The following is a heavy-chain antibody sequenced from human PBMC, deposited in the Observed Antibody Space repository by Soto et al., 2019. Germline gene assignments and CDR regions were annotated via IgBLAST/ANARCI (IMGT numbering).Heavy chain of an antibody. V-gene: IGHV3-74*01. J-gene: IGHJ6*02. CDR1: GFGFSSYF. CDR3: ARENWYSLDV. CDR2: VPGDGTRA. D-gene: IGHD1-26*01. Sequence: EVQLAESGGGSVQPGGSLRLSCAASGFGFSSYFMAWVRQAPGKELVSVAHVPGDGTRASYADSVRGRFTISRDNAKNTLYLQMNSLRDEDTAMYYCARENWYSLDVWGQGTAVTVSS.